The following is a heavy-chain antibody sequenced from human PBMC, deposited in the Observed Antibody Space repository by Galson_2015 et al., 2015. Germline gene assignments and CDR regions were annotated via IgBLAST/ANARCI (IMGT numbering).Heavy chain of an antibody. CDR1: GFTFSSYS. CDR3: ARRYCSGGSCLWYFDY. V-gene: IGHV3-21*01. CDR2: ISSSSSYI. D-gene: IGHD2-15*01. Sequence: SLRLSCAASGFTFSSYSMNWVRQAPGKGLEWVSSISSSSSYIYYADSVKGRFTISRDNAKNSLYLQMNSLRAEDTAVYYCARRYCSGGSCLWYFDYWGQGTLVTVSS. J-gene: IGHJ4*02.